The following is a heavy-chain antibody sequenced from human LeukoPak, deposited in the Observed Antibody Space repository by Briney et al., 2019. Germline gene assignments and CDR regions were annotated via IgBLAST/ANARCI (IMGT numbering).Heavy chain of an antibody. V-gene: IGHV4-59*01. CDR1: GGSISSYY. CDR3: ARGARSDY. Sequence: SETLSLTCTVSGGSISSYYWSWIRQPPGKGLEWIGYIYYSGSTNYNPSLKSRVTISVDTSKNQFSLKLSSVTAADTAVYYCARGARSDYWGQRTLVTVSS. CDR2: IYYSGST. J-gene: IGHJ4*02.